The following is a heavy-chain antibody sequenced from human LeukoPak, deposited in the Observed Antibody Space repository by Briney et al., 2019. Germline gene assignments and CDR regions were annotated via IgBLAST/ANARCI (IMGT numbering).Heavy chain of an antibody. Sequence: SETLSLTCTVSGYSISSGYYWGWIRQPPGKGLEWIGSIYHSGSTYYNPSLKSRVTISVDTSKNQFSLKLSSVTAADTAVYYCARGRGVIGYWGQGTLVTVSS. CDR1: GYSISSGYY. CDR3: ARGRGVIGY. CDR2: IYHSGST. D-gene: IGHD3-10*01. J-gene: IGHJ4*02. V-gene: IGHV4-38-2*02.